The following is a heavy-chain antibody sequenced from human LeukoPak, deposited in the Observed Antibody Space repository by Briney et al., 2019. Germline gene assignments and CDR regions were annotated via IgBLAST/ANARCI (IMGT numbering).Heavy chain of an antibody. J-gene: IGHJ4*02. CDR2: ISYDGSNK. CDR1: GFTFSTYG. D-gene: IGHD2-2*01. V-gene: IGHV3-30*18. Sequence: GRSLRLSCAASGFTFSTYGMHWVRQAPGKGLEWVAVISYDGSNKYYADSVKGRFTISRDNSKNTLYLQMNSLRAEDTAVYYCANREYHLPALYWGQGTLVTVCS. CDR3: ANREYHLPALY.